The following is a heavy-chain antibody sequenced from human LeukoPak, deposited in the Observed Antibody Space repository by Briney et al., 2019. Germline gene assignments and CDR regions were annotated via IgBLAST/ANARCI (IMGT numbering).Heavy chain of an antibody. D-gene: IGHD6-6*01. CDR3: ARAVEEISSSYFYYYHMDV. CDR1: GGSFSGYS. CDR2: INPSGSP. V-gene: IGHV4-34*01. J-gene: IGHJ6*03. Sequence: SETLSLTCDVYGGSFSGYSWTWIRQPPGKGLEWIGGINPSGSPNYNPSLKSRVTISLDTSKTQFSLKLSSVTAADTAVYFCARAVEEISSSYFYYYHMDVWVKGTTVTVSS.